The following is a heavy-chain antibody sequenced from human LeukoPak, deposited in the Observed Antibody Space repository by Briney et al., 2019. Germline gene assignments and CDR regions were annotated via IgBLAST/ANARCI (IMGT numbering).Heavy chain of an antibody. J-gene: IGHJ4*02. CDR2: INHSGST. CDR1: GGSFSGYY. Sequence: SGTLSLTCAVYGGSFSGYYWSWIRQPPGKGLEWIGEINHSGSTNYNPSLKSRVTISVDTSKNQFSLKLSSVTAADTAVYYCARENRLPGYSSSWYLYYFDYWGQGTLVTVSS. V-gene: IGHV4-34*01. D-gene: IGHD6-13*01. CDR3: ARENRLPGYSSSWYLYYFDY.